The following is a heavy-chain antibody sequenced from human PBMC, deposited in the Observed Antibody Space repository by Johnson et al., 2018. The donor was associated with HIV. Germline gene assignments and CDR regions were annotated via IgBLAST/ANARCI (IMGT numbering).Heavy chain of an antibody. CDR1: GFTFSSYA. CDR3: ARGPPMMGVVFGAFHI. CDR2: ISFDGSNK. V-gene: IGHV3-30-3*01. D-gene: IGHD3-22*01. Sequence: QVQLVESGGGVVQPGRSLRLSCAASGFTFSSYAMHWVRQAPGKGLEWVAVISFDGSNKYYADSVKGRFTISRDNSKNTLYLQMNSLRAEDTAVYYCARGPPMMGVVFGAFHIWGQGTMVTVSS. J-gene: IGHJ3*02.